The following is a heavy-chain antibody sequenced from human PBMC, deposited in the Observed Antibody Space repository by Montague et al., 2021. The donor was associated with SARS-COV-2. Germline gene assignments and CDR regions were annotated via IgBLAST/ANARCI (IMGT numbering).Heavy chain of an antibody. J-gene: IGHJ4*02. CDR1: GDSISTDNW. D-gene: IGHD3-22*01. CDR3: ARGTKRVFTYDYDSSGYASDY. Sequence: SETLSLTCVVSGDSISTDNWWTWVRLPPGKGLEWVGEIYHTGSTKYRPSLKSRVSMSVDKSWNQFSLKLSSVTAADTAVYYCARGTKRVFTYDYDSSGYASDYWGQGARVTVAS. V-gene: IGHV4-4*02. CDR2: IYHTGST.